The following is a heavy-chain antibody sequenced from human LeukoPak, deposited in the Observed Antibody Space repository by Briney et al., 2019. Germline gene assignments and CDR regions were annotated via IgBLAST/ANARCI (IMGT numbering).Heavy chain of an antibody. CDR2: VFYSGKT. CDR3: AAASQLWLIDQ. Sequence: SETLSFTCSVSSDYINTGHWWGWVRQPPGKGLEWIGEVFYSGKTDFNPSLKNRVTISLDKSKNQFSLKLTSVTAADTAVYYCAAASQLWLIDQWGQGTLVVVSS. J-gene: IGHJ4*02. CDR1: SDYINTGHW. D-gene: IGHD3-10*01. V-gene: IGHV4-4*02.